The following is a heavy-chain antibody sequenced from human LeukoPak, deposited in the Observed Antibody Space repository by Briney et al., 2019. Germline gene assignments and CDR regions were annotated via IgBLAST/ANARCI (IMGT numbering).Heavy chain of an antibody. Sequence: SQTLSVTCVISGDSVSSKSAAWNWIRQSPSRGLEWLGRTCYRSKWFNDYAVSVKGRITINPDTSKNQFSLQLNPVTPEDTAVYFCARTSGYFDYWGQGTLVTVSS. CDR1: GDSVSSKSAA. J-gene: IGHJ4*02. CDR3: ARTSGYFDY. D-gene: IGHD6-19*01. V-gene: IGHV6-1*01. CDR2: TCYRSKWFN.